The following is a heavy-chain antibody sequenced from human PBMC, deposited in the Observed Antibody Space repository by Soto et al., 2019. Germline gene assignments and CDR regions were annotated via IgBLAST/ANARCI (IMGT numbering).Heavy chain of an antibody. J-gene: IGHJ4*02. D-gene: IGHD3-16*02. CDR1: GFSFDKYA. V-gene: IGHV3-23*01. Sequence: PWGSMRLSCVASGFSFDKYAMAWGRQAPGKGLERVSHVAAGGGHTYYAESVKGRFTISRDNSKNTLFLQINTLRDDDTAIYFFARPTSFLGAFDYWGQGGHVSVS. CDR3: ARPTSFLGAFDY. CDR2: VAAGGGHT.